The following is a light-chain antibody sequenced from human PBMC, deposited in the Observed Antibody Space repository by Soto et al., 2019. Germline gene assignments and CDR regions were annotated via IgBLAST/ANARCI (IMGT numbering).Light chain of an antibody. J-gene: IGKJ4*01. CDR1: QSVSNN. CDR3: QQYHKWPLT. Sequence: EIVMTQSPATLSVSPGERATVPCRASQSVSNNLAWYQQKPGQAPSLLIYGASARATGIPARFSGSGYGTEFTLTISSLQSEDFAVYYRQQYHKWPLTFGGGTRVEIK. V-gene: IGKV3-15*01. CDR2: GAS.